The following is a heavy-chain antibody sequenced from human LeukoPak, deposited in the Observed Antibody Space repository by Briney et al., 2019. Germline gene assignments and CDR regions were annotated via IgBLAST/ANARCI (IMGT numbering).Heavy chain of an antibody. Sequence: ASVKVSCKASGYTFTAYHLHWVRRAPGQGLEWMGWVHPKSGETNYAQKFQGRVTMTRDTSVSTAYMELRTLTFDDTAVYYCTWGSGMIYDYWGQGTLVTVSS. D-gene: IGHD6-19*01. CDR3: TWGSGMIYDY. J-gene: IGHJ4*02. CDR2: VHPKSGET. V-gene: IGHV1-2*02. CDR1: GYTFTAYH.